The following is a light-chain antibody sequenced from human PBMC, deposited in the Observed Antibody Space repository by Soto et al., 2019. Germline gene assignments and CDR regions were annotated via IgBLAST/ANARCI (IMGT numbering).Light chain of an antibody. CDR1: MRDVGAYNL. V-gene: IGLV2-14*01. CDR3: TESTATSTGV. Sequence: QSALTQPASVSGSAGESITISCSGSMRDVGAYNLVSWYQQQPGTAPKLIIYEVRNRPSGISPRFSGSRSGNTASLTISGHADEDEGYYYRTESTATSTGVFGGGTQLTVL. J-gene: IGLJ3*02. CDR2: EVR.